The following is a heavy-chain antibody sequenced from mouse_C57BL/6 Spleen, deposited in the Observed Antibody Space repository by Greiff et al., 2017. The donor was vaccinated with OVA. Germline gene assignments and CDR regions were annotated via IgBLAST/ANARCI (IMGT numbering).Heavy chain of an antibody. J-gene: IGHJ2*01. CDR1: GYTFTSYW. D-gene: IGHD1-1*01. CDR3: ARRLLRY. V-gene: IGHV1-50*01. CDR2: IDPSDSYT. Sequence: VQLQQPGAELVKPGASVKLSCKASGYTFTSYWMQWVKQRPGQGLEWIGEIDPSDSYTNYNQKFKGKATLTVDTSSSTAYMQLSSLTSEDSAVYYCARRLLRYWGQGTTLTVSS.